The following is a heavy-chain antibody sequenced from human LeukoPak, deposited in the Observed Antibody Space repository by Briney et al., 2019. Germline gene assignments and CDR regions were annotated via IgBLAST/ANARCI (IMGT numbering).Heavy chain of an antibody. J-gene: IGHJ6*02. Sequence: KPSETLSLTCTVSGGSISSYYWSWIRHPPGKGLGWIGYIYYSGSTNYNSSLKSRVTISVDTSKNQFSLKLSSVTAADTAVYYCARDGGSLYYYGMDVWGQGTTVTVSS. CDR2: IYYSGST. D-gene: IGHD1-14*01. CDR1: GGSISSYY. CDR3: ARDGGSLYYYGMDV. V-gene: IGHV4-59*01.